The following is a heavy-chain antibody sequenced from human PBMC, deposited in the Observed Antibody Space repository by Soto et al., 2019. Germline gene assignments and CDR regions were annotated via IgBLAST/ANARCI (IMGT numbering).Heavy chain of an antibody. Sequence: SDTLSLTCDVCGFSSSENHWSWIRQAPGKGLEWVGYVHFSGSTTYNPSLAPRLNISFDMSKSQVYLQLTSVTAADTAVYYCARFGAAAAHDDNWGRGVLVTVS. D-gene: IGHD6-13*01. V-gene: IGHV4-59*01. J-gene: IGHJ4*01. CDR2: VHFSGST. CDR1: GFSSSENH. CDR3: ARFGAAAAHDDN.